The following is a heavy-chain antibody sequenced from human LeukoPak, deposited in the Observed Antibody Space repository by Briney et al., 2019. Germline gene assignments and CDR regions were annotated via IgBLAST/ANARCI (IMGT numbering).Heavy chain of an antibody. V-gene: IGHV1-46*01. CDR2: INPNGGST. CDR1: GYTFTSYY. Sequence: GTSVKFSCKASGYTFTSYYMHYVRQAPGQGLEWMGIINPNGGSTSYAQKFQGRVTMTRDTSTSTVYMELSSLRSEDTAVYYCARAGYVWGSYRPYFDYWGQGTLVTVSS. D-gene: IGHD3-16*02. CDR3: ARAGYVWGSYRPYFDY. J-gene: IGHJ4*02.